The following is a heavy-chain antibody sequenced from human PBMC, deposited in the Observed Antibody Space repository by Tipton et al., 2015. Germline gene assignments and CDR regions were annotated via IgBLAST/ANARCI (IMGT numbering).Heavy chain of an antibody. CDR3: ARNGGITHGPFDY. CDR1: GFTFDDYG. CDR2: VTGNGRS. D-gene: IGHD3-16*01. V-gene: IGHV3-23*01. J-gene: IGHJ4*02. Sequence: GSLRLSCAASGFTFDDYGMSWVRQAPGKGLEWVSSVTGNGRSYYADPVKGRFTISRDNSKNTLYLQMNTLRAEDTAVYYCARNGGITHGPFDYWGQGTLVTVSS.